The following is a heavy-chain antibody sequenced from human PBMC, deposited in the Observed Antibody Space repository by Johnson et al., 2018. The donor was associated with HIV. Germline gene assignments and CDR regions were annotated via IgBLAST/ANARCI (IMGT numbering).Heavy chain of an antibody. CDR3: GRACRDGYTCDAFDI. CDR2: LFIGGTT. J-gene: IGHJ3*02. V-gene: IGHV3-53*01. Sequence: VQLVESGGGLIQPGGSLRVSCAASGFSVSGNYMSWVRQAPGKGLEWVSVLFIGGTTYYADSVKGRFTISRDNSTNTLYLQMNSLRAEDTAVYYCGRACRDGYTCDAFDIWGQGTLVTVSA. CDR1: GFSVSGNY. D-gene: IGHD5-24*01.